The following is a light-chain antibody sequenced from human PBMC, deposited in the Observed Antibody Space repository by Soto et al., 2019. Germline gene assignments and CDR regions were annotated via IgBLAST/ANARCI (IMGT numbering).Light chain of an antibody. CDR2: GAS. J-gene: IGKJ4*01. CDR1: QSVSSN. Sequence: EIVMTHSPATLSVSPGERATLSCRASQSVSSNLAWYQQKPGQAPRLLIYGASTRATGIPARFSGSGSGTEFTLTISSLQSEDFAVYYCQQYNNWPPATFGGGTKVDIK. CDR3: QQYNNWPPAT. V-gene: IGKV3-15*01.